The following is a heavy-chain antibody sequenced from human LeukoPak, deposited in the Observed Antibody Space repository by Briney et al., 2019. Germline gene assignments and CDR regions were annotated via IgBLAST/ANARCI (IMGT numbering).Heavy chain of an antibody. CDR2: ISSGDTTI. V-gene: IGHV3-11*01. CDR1: GFTFSDYY. J-gene: IGHJ4*02. D-gene: IGHD4-23*01. Sequence: GGSLRLSCAASGFTFSDYYMNWIRQAPGKGLEWVSYISSGDTTIYYADSVKGRFTISRDNAKNSLYLQMNSLRAEDTAVYYCARRMMVDYGGADYWGQGTLVTVSS. CDR3: ARRMMVDYGGADY.